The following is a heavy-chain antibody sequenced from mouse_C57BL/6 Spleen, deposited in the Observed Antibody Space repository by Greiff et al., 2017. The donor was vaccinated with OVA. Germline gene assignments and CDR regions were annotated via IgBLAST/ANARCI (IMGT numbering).Heavy chain of an antibody. CDR2: IRSGGSYT. CDR3: ASPRYGSSFDY. J-gene: IGHJ2*01. D-gene: IGHD1-1*01. CDR1: GFTFSSYG. V-gene: IGHV5-6*01. Sequence: EVQLVESGGDLVKPGGSLKLSCAASGFTFSSYGLSWVRQTPDKRLEWVATIRSGGSYTYYPDSVKGRFTISRDNAKNTLYLQMSSLKSEDTAMYYCASPRYGSSFDYWGQGTTLTVSS.